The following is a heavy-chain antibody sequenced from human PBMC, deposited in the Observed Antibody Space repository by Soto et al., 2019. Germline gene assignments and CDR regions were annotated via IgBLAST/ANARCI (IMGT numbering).Heavy chain of an antibody. CDR1: GGSISSGDYY. D-gene: IGHD3-10*01. J-gene: IGHJ4*02. V-gene: IGHV4-30-4*01. Sequence: SETLPLTCTVSGGSISSGDYYCSWIRQPPGKGLEWIWYIYSSGSTYYNPSLKSRVTISVDTSKNQFSLKLSSVTAADTAVYYCARDLHGSGSHLYWGQGTMVTVSS. CDR2: IYSSGST. CDR3: ARDLHGSGSHLY.